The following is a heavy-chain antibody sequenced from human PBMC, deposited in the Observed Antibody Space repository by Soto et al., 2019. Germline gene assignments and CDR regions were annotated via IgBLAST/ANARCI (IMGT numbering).Heavy chain of an antibody. CDR1: GGSVSSGSYY. J-gene: IGHJ6*02. CDR3: ARGHGMDV. V-gene: IGHV4-61*01. Sequence: SETLSLTCTVSGGSVSSGSYYWSWIRQPPGKGLEWIGYVYYTGSTNYNPSLTSRFTISVDTSKNQFSLKLSSVTAADPAVYYCARGHGMDVWGQGTTVTVSS. CDR2: VYYTGST.